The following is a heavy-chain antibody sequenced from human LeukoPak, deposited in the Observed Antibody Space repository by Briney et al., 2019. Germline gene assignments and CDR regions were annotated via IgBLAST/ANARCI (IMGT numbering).Heavy chain of an antibody. CDR2: ISYDGSNK. J-gene: IGHJ4*02. Sequence: GGSLRLSCAASGFTFSSYTMHWVRQAPGKGLEWVAVISYDGSNKHYADSVKGRFTISRDNSNNTLYLQMNSLRVEDTAVYYCARAGPPRLWFGELLVWGQGTLVSVSS. V-gene: IGHV3-30*04. CDR3: ARAGPPRLWFGELLV. CDR1: GFTFSSYT. D-gene: IGHD3-10*01.